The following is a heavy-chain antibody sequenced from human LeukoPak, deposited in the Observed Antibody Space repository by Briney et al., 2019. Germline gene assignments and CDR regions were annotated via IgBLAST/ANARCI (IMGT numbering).Heavy chain of an antibody. CDR2: INPNSGDT. Sequence: RRASVKVSCKASGYTFTGYYMHWVRQAPGQGLEWMGWINPNSGDTNYAQKFQGRVTMTRDTSINTAYMELNRLKSDDTAVYYCARVGKYYDSSGPFDYWGQGTLVTVSS. CDR3: ARVGKYYDSSGPFDY. V-gene: IGHV1-2*02. CDR1: GYTFTGYY. D-gene: IGHD3-22*01. J-gene: IGHJ4*02.